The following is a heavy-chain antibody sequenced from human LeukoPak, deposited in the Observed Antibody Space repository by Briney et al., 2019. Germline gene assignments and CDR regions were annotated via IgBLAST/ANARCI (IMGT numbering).Heavy chain of an antibody. J-gene: IGHJ4*02. CDR1: GFTFSSYE. D-gene: IGHD2-2*01. V-gene: IGHV3-48*03. CDR3: ARDAVPSTPPGVGSSNLAGFDY. Sequence: GGSLRLSCVASGFTFSSYEMNWVRQAPGKGLEWVSCISSSGTTMYYADSVKGRFTISRDNAKNSLFLQMNSLRAEDTAVYYCARDAVPSTPPGVGSSNLAGFDYWGQGTLVTVSS. CDR2: ISSSGTTM.